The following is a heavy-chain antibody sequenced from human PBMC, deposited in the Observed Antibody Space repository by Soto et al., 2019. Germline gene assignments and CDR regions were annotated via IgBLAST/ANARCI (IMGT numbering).Heavy chain of an antibody. Sequence: EVQLVESGGGLVQPGGSLRLSCAASGFTVSSNYMNWVRQAPGKGLEWVSVIYSGGSTYYADSVKGRFTISRDNSKNTLSLQMNSLRAVDTAVYYCARDFVHGDHPEYFQHWGQGTLVTVSS. V-gene: IGHV3-66*01. CDR2: IYSGGST. CDR3: ARDFVHGDHPEYFQH. J-gene: IGHJ1*01. D-gene: IGHD4-17*01. CDR1: GFTVSSNY.